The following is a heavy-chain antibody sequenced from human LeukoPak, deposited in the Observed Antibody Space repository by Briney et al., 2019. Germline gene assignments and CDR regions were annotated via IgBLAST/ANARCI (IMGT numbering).Heavy chain of an antibody. J-gene: IGHJ6*03. Sequence: PGGSLRLSCAASRFTFSSYGMSWVRQAPGKGLEWVSAISGSGNFTYYADSVRGRFTISRDNSKNTVYLQMNSLRVEDTAVYYCAKKGPQWSDSGNFYYFYMDVWGKGNMVTVSS. D-gene: IGHD2-15*01. V-gene: IGHV3-23*01. CDR3: AKKGPQWSDSGNFYYFYMDV. CDR1: RFTFSSYG. CDR2: ISGSGNFT.